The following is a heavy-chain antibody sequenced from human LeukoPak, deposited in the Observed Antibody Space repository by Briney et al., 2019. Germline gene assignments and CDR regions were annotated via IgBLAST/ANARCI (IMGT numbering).Heavy chain of an antibody. D-gene: IGHD4-23*01. CDR2: ISPSGGTT. V-gene: IGHV1-46*01. J-gene: IGHJ3*02. Sequence: ASVTVSCKASGNTFSSYFIHWVRQAPGHGLEWMGIISPSGGTTSYAQEFQGRVTMTRDTSTSTVYMELSSLRSEDTAVYYCGRVTLYAFDIWGQGTMVTVSS. CDR1: GNTFSSYF. CDR3: GRVTLYAFDI.